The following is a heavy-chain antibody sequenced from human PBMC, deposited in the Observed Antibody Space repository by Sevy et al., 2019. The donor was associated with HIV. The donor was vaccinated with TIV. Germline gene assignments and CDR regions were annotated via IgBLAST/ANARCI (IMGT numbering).Heavy chain of an antibody. D-gene: IGHD6-13*01. CDR2: MNPNSGNT. CDR3: ARDFSSSWQSPWFDP. CDR1: GYTFTSYD. J-gene: IGHJ5*02. V-gene: IGHV1-8*01. Sequence: ASVKVSCKASGYTFTSYDINWVRQATGQGLEWMEWMNPNSGNTGYAQKFQGRVTMTRNTSISTAYMELSSLRSEDTAVHYCARDFSSSWQSPWFDPWGQGTLVTVSS.